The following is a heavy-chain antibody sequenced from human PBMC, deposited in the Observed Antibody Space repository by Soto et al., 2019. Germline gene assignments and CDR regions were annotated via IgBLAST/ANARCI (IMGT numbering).Heavy chain of an antibody. D-gene: IGHD3-9*01. V-gene: IGHV3-21*01. J-gene: IGHJ6*02. CDR3: ASLGEEYDILTGPEEHYYGMDV. CDR1: GFTFSTYS. Sequence: EVQLVESGGGLVKPGGSLRLSCAASGFTFSTYSMNWVRQAPGKGLEWVSSISSSSTYIYYADSVKGRFTISRDNAKNSLYLQMNSLRAEDTAVYYCASLGEEYDILTGPEEHYYGMDVWGQGTTVTVSS. CDR2: ISSSSTYI.